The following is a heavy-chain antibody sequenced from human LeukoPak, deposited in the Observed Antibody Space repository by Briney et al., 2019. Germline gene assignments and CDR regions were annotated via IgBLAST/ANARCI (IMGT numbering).Heavy chain of an antibody. CDR1: GYTLTELS. D-gene: IGHD6-19*01. Sequence: SCKVSGYTLTELSMHWVRQAPGKGLEWVAVISYDGSNKYYADSVKGRFTISRDNSKNTLYLQMNSLRAEDTAVYYCAKLISLIAVAVDGEDYWGQGTLVTVSS. J-gene: IGHJ4*02. CDR3: AKLISLIAVAVDGEDY. CDR2: ISYDGSNK. V-gene: IGHV3-30*18.